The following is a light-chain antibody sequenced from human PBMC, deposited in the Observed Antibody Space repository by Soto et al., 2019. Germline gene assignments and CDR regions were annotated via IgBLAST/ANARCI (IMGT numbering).Light chain of an antibody. Sequence: QSVLTQPPSVSGAPGQRVTLSCTGSSSNIGAGYDLHWYQQLPGTAPKLLIYANNNRPSGVPDRFSGSQSGTSASLAITGLQAEDEADYYCQSYDSSLSGWVFGEGTKVTVL. CDR3: QSYDSSLSGWV. V-gene: IGLV1-40*01. J-gene: IGLJ3*02. CDR1: SSNIGAGYD. CDR2: ANN.